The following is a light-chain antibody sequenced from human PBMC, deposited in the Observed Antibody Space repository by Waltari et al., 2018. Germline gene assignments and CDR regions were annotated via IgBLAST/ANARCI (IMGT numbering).Light chain of an antibody. Sequence: QSALTQPASVSGSPGQSITISCTGTTSDIGNNALLSWYQQHPGKAPKIMIFEVKRRPSGISNRFSGSNSGSTPALTIAGLQAGDEADYYCCSSSRGVKLSVVFGGGTKLTVL. CDR3: CSSSRGVKLSVV. V-gene: IGLV2-23*02. CDR1: TSDIGNNAL. J-gene: IGLJ2*01. CDR2: EVK.